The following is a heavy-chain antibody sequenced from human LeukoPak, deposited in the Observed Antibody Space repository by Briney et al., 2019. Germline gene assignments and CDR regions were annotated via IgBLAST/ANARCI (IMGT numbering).Heavy chain of an antibody. CDR3: TSWGDTTAEYFQR. V-gene: IGHV3-74*01. CDR1: GFTFSSSW. J-gene: IGHJ1*01. Sequence: GGSLRLSCAVSGFTFSSSWMHWVRQAPGKGLVWVSHIKTDGSTTAYADSVKGRFTISRDNAQNSMYLQMNSLRVEDTAVYYCTSWGDTTAEYFQRWGQGTLVTVSS. D-gene: IGHD2-21*02. CDR2: IKTDGSTT.